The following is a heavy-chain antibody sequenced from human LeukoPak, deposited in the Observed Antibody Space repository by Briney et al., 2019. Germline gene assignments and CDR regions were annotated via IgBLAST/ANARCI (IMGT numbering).Heavy chain of an antibody. Sequence: GASVKASCKASGYTFTSYAMHWVRQAPGQRLEWMGWINAGNGNTKYSQKFQGRVTITRDTSASTAYMELSSLRSEDTAVYYCASELMYSSGWHYFDYWGQGTLVTVSS. CDR2: INAGNGNT. J-gene: IGHJ4*02. D-gene: IGHD6-19*01. CDR3: ASELMYSSGWHYFDY. V-gene: IGHV1-3*01. CDR1: GYTFTSYA.